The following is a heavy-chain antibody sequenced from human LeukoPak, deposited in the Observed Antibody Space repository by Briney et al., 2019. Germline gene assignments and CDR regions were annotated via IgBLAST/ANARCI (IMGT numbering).Heavy chain of an antibody. CDR2: INPNSGST. CDR3: GRKAWFDP. CDR1: GYTFTGYY. V-gene: IGHV1-2*06. J-gene: IGHJ5*02. Sequence: ASVKVSCKASGYTFTGYYMHWVRQAPGQGLEWMGRINPNSGSTGYAQKFQGRVTMTRNTSITTAYMELSRLTSEDTAMYYCGRKAWFDPWGQGTLVTVSS.